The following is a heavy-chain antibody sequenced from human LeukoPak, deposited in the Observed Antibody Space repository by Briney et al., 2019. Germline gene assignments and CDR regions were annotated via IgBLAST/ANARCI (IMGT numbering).Heavy chain of an antibody. CDR1: GYTFTSYG. CDR2: ISAYNGNT. Sequence: GASVKVSCKASGYTFTSYGISWVRQAPGQGLEWMGWISAYNGNTNYAQKFQGRVTMTRNTSISTAYMELSSLRSEDTAVYYCARRDYYGSGSYYNEFDYWGQGTLVTVSS. CDR3: ARRDYYGSGSYYNEFDY. D-gene: IGHD3-10*01. J-gene: IGHJ4*02. V-gene: IGHV1-18*01.